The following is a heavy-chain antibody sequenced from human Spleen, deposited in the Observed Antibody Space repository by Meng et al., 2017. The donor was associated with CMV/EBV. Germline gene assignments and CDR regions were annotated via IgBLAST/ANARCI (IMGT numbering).Heavy chain of an antibody. Sequence: YGGSFSGYYWSWRRQPPGKGLEWIGEINHSGSTNYNPSLKSRVTISVDTSKNQFSLKLSSVTAADTAVYYCASFGSGSYYKRRFDPWGQGTLVTVSS. CDR1: GGSFSGYY. J-gene: IGHJ5*02. V-gene: IGHV4-34*01. CDR3: ASFGSGSYYKRRFDP. CDR2: INHSGST. D-gene: IGHD3-10*01.